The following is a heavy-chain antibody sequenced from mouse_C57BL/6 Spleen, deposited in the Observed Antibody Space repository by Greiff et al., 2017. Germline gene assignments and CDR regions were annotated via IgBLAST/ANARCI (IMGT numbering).Heavy chain of an antibody. J-gene: IGHJ3*01. Sequence: EVHLVESGGGLVKPGGSLKLSCAASGFTFSSYPMSWVRQTPEKRLEWVATISGGGGNTYYPDSVKGRFTISRDNAKNTLYLQMSSLRYEDTALYYCGSQNYDYDNWFAYWGQGTLVTVSA. CDR3: GSQNYDYDNWFAY. V-gene: IGHV5-9*01. CDR1: GFTFSSYP. CDR2: ISGGGGNT. D-gene: IGHD2-4*01.